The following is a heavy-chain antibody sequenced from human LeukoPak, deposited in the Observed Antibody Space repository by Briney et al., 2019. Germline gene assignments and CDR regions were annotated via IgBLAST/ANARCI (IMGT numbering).Heavy chain of an antibody. CDR1: GFTFSDYY. CDR3: ARGGVDYYDSSGYSLDY. D-gene: IGHD3-22*01. CDR2: IYHSGST. J-gene: IGHJ4*02. V-gene: IGHV4-30-2*01. Sequence: LRLSCAASGFTFSDYYMSWIRQPPGKGLEWIGYIYHSGSTYYNPSLKSRVTISVDRSKNQFSLKLSSVTAADTAVYYCARGGVDYYDSSGYSLDYWGQGTLVTVSS.